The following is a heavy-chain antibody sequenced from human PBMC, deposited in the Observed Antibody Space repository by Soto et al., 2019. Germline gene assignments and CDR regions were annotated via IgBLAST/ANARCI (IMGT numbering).Heavy chain of an antibody. CDR1: GVTFSSYA. V-gene: IGHV1-69*13. Sequence: ASVKVSCKASGVTFSSYAISWVRQAPGQGLEWMGGIIPIFGTANYAQKFQGRVTITADESTSTAYMELSSLRSEDTAVYYCARDQGDCSSTSCYYYYYYYGMDVWGQGTTVTVSS. J-gene: IGHJ6*02. CDR3: ARDQGDCSSTSCYYYYYYYGMDV. D-gene: IGHD2-2*01. CDR2: IIPIFGTA.